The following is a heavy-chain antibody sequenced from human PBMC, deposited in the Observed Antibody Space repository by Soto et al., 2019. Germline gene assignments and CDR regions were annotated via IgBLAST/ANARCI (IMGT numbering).Heavy chain of an antibody. CDR1: GGSFSGYY. V-gene: IGHV4-34*01. Sequence: SETLSLTCAVYGGSFSGYYWSWIRQPPGKGLEWIGEINHSGSTNYNPSLKSRVTISVDTSKNQFSLKLSSVTAADTAVYYCARRLIYDFWSGYYTHLDYWGQEPWSPSPQ. CDR2: INHSGST. D-gene: IGHD3-3*01. CDR3: ARRLIYDFWSGYYTHLDY. J-gene: IGHJ4*01.